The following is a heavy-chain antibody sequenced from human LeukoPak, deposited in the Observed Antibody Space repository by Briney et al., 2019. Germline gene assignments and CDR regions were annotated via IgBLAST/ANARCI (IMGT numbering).Heavy chain of an antibody. V-gene: IGHV3-23*01. Sequence: GSLRLSCAASGFIFSTYRMSWVRQAPGKGLEWVSLINDSGRRTYYADSVKGRFTVSRDNSKYTPYLQMNSLRVEDTAVYYCASSTYNYDYALDVWGQGTTVTVSS. CDR1: GFIFSTYR. CDR3: ASSTYNYDYALDV. CDR2: INDSGRRT. J-gene: IGHJ6*02. D-gene: IGHD5-24*01.